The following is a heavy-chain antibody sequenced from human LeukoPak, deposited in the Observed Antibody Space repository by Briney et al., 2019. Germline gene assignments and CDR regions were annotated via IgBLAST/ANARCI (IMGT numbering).Heavy chain of an antibody. CDR1: GFTFSSYG. CDR2: IWYDGSNK. Sequence: GGSLRLSCAASGFTFSSYGMHWVRQAPGKGLEWVAVIWYDGSNKYYADSVKGRFTISRDNSKNTLYLQMNSLRAEDTAVHYCAREGRVDIVATSLDYWGQGTLVTVSS. D-gene: IGHD5-12*01. CDR3: AREGRVDIVATSLDY. J-gene: IGHJ4*02. V-gene: IGHV3-33*01.